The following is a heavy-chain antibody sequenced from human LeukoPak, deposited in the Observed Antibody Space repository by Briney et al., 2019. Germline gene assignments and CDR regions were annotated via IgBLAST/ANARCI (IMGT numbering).Heavy chain of an antibody. CDR1: GGSISSNRYY. Sequence: SSETLSLTCTVSGGSISSNRYYWGWIRQPPGKGLDWIESIYYSGSTYYNPSLKSRVTISVDMSKNQFSLKLSSVTAADTAVYYCASVNRGIAAAGTRAFDIWGQGTMVTVSS. V-gene: IGHV4-39*07. CDR2: IYYSGST. J-gene: IGHJ3*02. CDR3: ASVNRGIAAAGTRAFDI. D-gene: IGHD6-13*01.